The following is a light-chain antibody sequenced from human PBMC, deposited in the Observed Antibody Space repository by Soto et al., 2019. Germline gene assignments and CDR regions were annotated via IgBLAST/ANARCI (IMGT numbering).Light chain of an antibody. V-gene: IGLV1-47*01. Sequence: QSVLTQPPSASGTPGQRVTISCSGSSSNIGSNYVYWYQQLPGTAPKLLIYRNNQRPSGVPDRFSGSKSGTSASLAIGGLRSEDEADYYCAAWDDSLSGFVVFGGGTKVTVL. CDR2: RNN. CDR3: AAWDDSLSGFVV. J-gene: IGLJ2*01. CDR1: SSNIGSNY.